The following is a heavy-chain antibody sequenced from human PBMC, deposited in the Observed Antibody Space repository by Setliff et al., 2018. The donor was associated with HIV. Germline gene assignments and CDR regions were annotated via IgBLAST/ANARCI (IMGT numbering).Heavy chain of an antibody. V-gene: IGHV3-30*07. Sequence: GGSLRLSCVASGFTFRTFAMHWVRQAPGKGLEWVSVISYDGSRTYYADSVKGRFTISRDNSKNTVYLHMTGLRADDTAIYYCAKGFYGNNYYYFYYMDVWGKGTTVTVSS. D-gene: IGHD3-16*01. CDR3: AKGFYGNNYYYFYYMDV. CDR2: ISYDGSRT. J-gene: IGHJ6*03. CDR1: GFTFRTFA.